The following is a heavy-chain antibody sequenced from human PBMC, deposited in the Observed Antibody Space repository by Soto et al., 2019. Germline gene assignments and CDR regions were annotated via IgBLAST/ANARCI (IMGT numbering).Heavy chain of an antibody. J-gene: IGHJ4*02. CDR2: IKSDGSST. V-gene: IGHV3-74*01. CDR1: GFTFSSYW. CDR3: AKDQASGQGSFDS. D-gene: IGHD2-15*01. Sequence: GGSLRLSCAASGFTFSSYWMHWVRQAPGKGLVWVSRIKSDGSSTSYAASVKGRFTISRDNSKNTLYLQLNSLRAEDTAVYYCAKDQASGQGSFDSWGQGTLVTVSS.